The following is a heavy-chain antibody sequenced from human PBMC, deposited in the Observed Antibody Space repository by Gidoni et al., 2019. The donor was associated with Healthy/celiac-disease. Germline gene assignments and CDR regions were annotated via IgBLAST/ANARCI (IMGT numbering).Heavy chain of an antibody. CDR2: IIPIFGTA. CDR3: ARVPRELSFISWFDP. D-gene: IGHD3-16*02. J-gene: IGHJ5*02. CDR1: GGTFSSYA. V-gene: IGHV1-69*01. Sequence: QVQLVQSGAEVKKPGSSVKVSGKASGGTFSSYAISWVRQAPGQGLEWMGGIIPIFGTANSAQKFQCRVTITADESTSTAYMELSSLRSEDTAVYYCARVPRELSFISWFDPWGQGTLVTVSS.